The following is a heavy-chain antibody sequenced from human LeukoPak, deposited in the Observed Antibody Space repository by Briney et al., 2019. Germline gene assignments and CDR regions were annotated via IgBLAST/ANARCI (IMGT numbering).Heavy chain of an antibody. J-gene: IGHJ4*02. V-gene: IGHV4-38-2*02. CDR1: GYYITRGYY. Sequence: KSSETLSLTCTVSGYYITRGYYWGWIRQPPGKGLEWIGSINHSGSTYYSPSLESRVTISVDTSKNQFSLKLSSVTAADTAVYYCARIEGESSGNDYWGQGTLVTVSS. CDR3: ARIEGESSGNDY. CDR2: INHSGST. D-gene: IGHD3-22*01.